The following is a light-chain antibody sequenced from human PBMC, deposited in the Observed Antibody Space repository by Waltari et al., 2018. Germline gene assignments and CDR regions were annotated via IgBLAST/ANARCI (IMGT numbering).Light chain of an antibody. Sequence: DIQMTQSPSSLSVSVGDRVIITCRASQSISSYLNWYQQNPWKAPKLLIYAASSLQSVVPSRFSGSGSGTDFTLPISSLQPEDFATYYCQQSYSTPNTFGQGTKLEIK. J-gene: IGKJ2*01. CDR2: AAS. CDR1: QSISSY. V-gene: IGKV1-39*01. CDR3: QQSYSTPNT.